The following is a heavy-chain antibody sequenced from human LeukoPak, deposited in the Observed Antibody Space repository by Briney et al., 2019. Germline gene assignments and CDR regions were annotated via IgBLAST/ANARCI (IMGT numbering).Heavy chain of an antibody. V-gene: IGHV3-21*01. CDR3: ARIGLGRDAHNSFDF. Sequence: GGSLRLSYTASGFTFSNYDMTWVRQAPGKGLEWVSSISATTIYTFSADSVRGRFTISRDNVENSLYLQMNNLRGEDTGVYFCARIGLGRDAHNSFDFWGQGTLVTVSS. D-gene: IGHD5-24*01. CDR2: ISATTIYT. CDR1: GFTFSNYD. J-gene: IGHJ4*02.